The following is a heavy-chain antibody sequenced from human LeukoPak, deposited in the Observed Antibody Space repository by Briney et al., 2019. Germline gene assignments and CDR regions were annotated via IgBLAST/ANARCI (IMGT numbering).Heavy chain of an antibody. CDR1: GFTFSRHW. J-gene: IGHJ4*02. CDR2: SNSDGSST. D-gene: IGHD5-18*01. V-gene: IGHV3-74*01. Sequence: PGGSLRLSCAASGFTFSRHWMHWVRQAPGKGLVWVSRSNSDGSSTNYADSVKGRFTISRDNAKNTLYLQMNSLRAEDTAVYYCASDTVDTAVGMDYWGQGTLVTVSS. CDR3: ASDTVDTAVGMDY.